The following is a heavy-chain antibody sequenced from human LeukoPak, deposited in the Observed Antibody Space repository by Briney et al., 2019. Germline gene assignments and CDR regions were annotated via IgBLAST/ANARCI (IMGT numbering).Heavy chain of an antibody. Sequence: GGSLRLSCAASGFTFSGYSMNWVRQAPGKGLEWVSVISSSSYYIYYADSVKGRFTISRDNAKNSLYLQMSSLRAEDTAVYYCARVTLVRKVIMREIDYWGQGTLVTVSS. CDR1: GFTFSGYS. D-gene: IGHD3-10*01. CDR3: ARVTLVRKVIMREIDY. CDR2: ISSSSYYI. J-gene: IGHJ4*02. V-gene: IGHV3-21*01.